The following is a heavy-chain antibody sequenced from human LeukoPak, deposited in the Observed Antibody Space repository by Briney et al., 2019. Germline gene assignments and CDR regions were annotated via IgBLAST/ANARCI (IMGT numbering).Heavy chain of an antibody. Sequence: ASVKVSCKVSGYTLTELSMHWVRQAPGKRLEWMGGFDPEDGETIYAQKFQGRVTMTEDTSTDTAYMELSSLRSEDTAVYYCATVGYCSGGSCYDYWGQGTLVTVSS. J-gene: IGHJ4*02. CDR1: GYTLTELS. CDR3: ATVGYCSGGSCYDY. D-gene: IGHD2-15*01. CDR2: FDPEDGET. V-gene: IGHV1-24*01.